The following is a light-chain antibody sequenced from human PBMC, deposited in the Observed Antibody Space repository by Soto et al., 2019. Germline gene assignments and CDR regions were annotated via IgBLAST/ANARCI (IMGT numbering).Light chain of an antibody. CDR1: QSVSNTY. CDR2: GAS. J-gene: IGKJ1*01. Sequence: EIVLTQSPGTLSLSPGEGATLSCRASQSVSNTYLAWYQQKPGQAPRLLLYGASSRATGVPDRFSGSGSGTDFTLTISRLEPEDFAVYYCQRSGSSPWAFGQGTKVEIK. CDR3: QRSGSSPWA. V-gene: IGKV3-20*01.